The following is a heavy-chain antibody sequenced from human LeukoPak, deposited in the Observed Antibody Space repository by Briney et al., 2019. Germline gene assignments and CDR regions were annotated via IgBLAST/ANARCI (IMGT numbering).Heavy chain of an antibody. J-gene: IGHJ4*02. D-gene: IGHD4-17*01. CDR3: ARDRYGDRGGIFDY. CDR2: IYYSGST. Sequence: SQTLSLTCAVSGGSISSGGYSWSWIRQPPGKGLEWIGSIYYSGSTYYNPSLKSRVTISVDTSKNQFSLKLSSVTAADTAVYYCARDRYGDRGGIFDYWGQGTLVTVSS. CDR1: GGSISSGGYS. V-gene: IGHV4-30-4*07.